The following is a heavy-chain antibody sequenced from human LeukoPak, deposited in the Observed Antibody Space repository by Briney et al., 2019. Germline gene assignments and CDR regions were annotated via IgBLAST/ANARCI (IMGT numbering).Heavy chain of an antibody. J-gene: IGHJ4*02. Sequence: GGSLRLSCAASGFIVSSNYMSWVRQAPGKGLEWVSILYSGGSTYYADSVKGRFTISRDNSKNTLYLQMNSLRAEDTAVYYCARDGSYLDYWGQGTLVTVSS. CDR1: GFIVSSNY. CDR3: ARDGSYLDY. V-gene: IGHV3-53*01. CDR2: LYSGGST.